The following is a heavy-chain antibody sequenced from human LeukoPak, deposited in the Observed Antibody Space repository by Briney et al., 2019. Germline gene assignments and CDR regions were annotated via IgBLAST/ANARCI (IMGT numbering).Heavy chain of an antibody. CDR3: ASLHLAYNWKDY. J-gene: IGHJ4*02. CDR1: GFTFTGYW. CDR2: IKQSGSEK. V-gene: IGHV3-7*01. D-gene: IGHD1-20*01. Sequence: GGSLRLSCAASGFTFTGYWMSWVRQAPGKGLEWVANIKQSGSEKYYVDSVKGRFTISRDNAKNLLYLQMNSLRAEDTAVYYCASLHLAYNWKDYWGQGILVTVSS.